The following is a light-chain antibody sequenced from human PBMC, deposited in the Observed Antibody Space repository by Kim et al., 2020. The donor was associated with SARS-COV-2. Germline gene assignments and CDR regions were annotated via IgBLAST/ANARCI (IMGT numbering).Light chain of an antibody. CDR1: QSISTY. CDR2: AAS. J-gene: IGKJ1*01. V-gene: IGKV1-39*01. Sequence: ASVGDSISITCHASQSISTYLNWDQQKSGKAPKLLIYAASNLQGWVPSRFSGSGSGTDFTLTIRSLQPEDFATYYCQQGYQTPRTFGQGTKVDIK. CDR3: QQGYQTPRT.